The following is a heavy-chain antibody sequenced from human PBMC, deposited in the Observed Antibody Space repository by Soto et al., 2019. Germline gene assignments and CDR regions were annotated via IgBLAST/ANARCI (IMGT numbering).Heavy chain of an antibody. CDR3: ARGRYYCSGGSCYSMVLSPKSWFDP. D-gene: IGHD2-15*01. CDR2: INPNSGGT. V-gene: IGHV1-2*02. Sequence: ASVKVSCKASGYTFTGYYMHWVRQAPGQGLEWMGWINPNSGGTNYAQKFQGRVTMTRDTSISTAYMELSRLRSDDTAVYYCARGRYYCSGGSCYSMVLSPKSWFDPWAREPWSPSP. CDR1: GYTFTGYY. J-gene: IGHJ5*02.